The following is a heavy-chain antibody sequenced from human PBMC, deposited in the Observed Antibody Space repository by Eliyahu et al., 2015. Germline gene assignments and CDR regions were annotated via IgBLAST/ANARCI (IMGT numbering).Heavy chain of an antibody. CDR3: AKDWTTVTGGRGYYYYGMDV. D-gene: IGHD4-17*01. Sequence: QVQLVESGGGVVQPGRSLRLSCAASGFTXSSXGMXWVRQAPGKGLEWVAVISYDGSNKYYADSVKGRFTISRDNSKNTLYLQMNSLRAEDTAVYYCAKDWTTVTGGRGYYYYGMDVWGQGTTVTVSS. J-gene: IGHJ6*02. CDR2: ISYDGSNK. CDR1: GFTXSSXG. V-gene: IGHV3-30*18.